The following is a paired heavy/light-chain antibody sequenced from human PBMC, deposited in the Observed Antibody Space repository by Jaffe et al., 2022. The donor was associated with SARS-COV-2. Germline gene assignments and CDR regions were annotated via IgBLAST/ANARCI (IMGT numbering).Light chain of an antibody. J-gene: IGLJ1*01. CDR1: SSDVGAHHY. V-gene: IGLV2-8*01. CDR3: CSYAGKNKDV. Sequence: QSALTQPPSASGSLGQSVTIYCTGTSSDVGAHHYVSWYQQHPGKAPKLIIFEVNKRPSGVPDRFSGSKSGNTASLTVSGLQAEDEADYHCCSYAGKNKDVFGTGTKLTVL. CDR2: EVN.
Heavy chain of an antibody. V-gene: IGHV5-51*01. J-gene: IGHJ2*01. CDR2: IYPDDSDI. CDR1: GYTFSNYW. Sequence: EVQLVQSGTEVKKPGESLKISCKGSGYTFSNYWILWVRQMPGKGLEWMGIIYPDDSDIRYSPSFQGQVTISADNSINTAYLQWNNLKASDSAMYYCARRKDWHFDLWGRGTLVFVSS. CDR3: ARRKDWHFDL.